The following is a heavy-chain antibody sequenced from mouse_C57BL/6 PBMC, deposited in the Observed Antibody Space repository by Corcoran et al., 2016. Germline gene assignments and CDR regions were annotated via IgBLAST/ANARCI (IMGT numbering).Heavy chain of an antibody. CDR1: GYTFTTYG. Sequence: QIQLVQSGPELKKPGETVKISCKASGYTFTTYGMSWVKQAPGKGLKWMGWINTYSGVPTYADDFKGRFAFSLETSASTAYLPINNLKNEDTATYFCARKAASRYYFDYWGQGTTLTVSS. J-gene: IGHJ2*01. D-gene: IGHD6-2*01. CDR3: ARKAASRYYFDY. V-gene: IGHV9-3*01. CDR2: INTYSGVP.